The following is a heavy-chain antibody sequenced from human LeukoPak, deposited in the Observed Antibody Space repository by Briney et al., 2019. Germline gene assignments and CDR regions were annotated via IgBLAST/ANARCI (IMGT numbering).Heavy chain of an antibody. CDR3: VRGVGVSRFNYLDS. CDR2: IWYDASNK. V-gene: IGHV3-33*01. J-gene: IGHJ4*02. CDR1: GFTFSSFG. D-gene: IGHD6-13*01. Sequence: GGSLRLSCAASGFTFSSFGMHWVRQAPGKGLEWVAVIWYDASNKYYADSVKGRFTISSDNSKNTLYLQMNSLRDDDTAVYYCVRGVGVSRFNYLDSWGQGTLVIVSS.